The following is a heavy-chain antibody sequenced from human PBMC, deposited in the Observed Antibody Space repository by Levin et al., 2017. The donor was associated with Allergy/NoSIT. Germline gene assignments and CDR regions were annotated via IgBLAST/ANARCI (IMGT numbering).Heavy chain of an antibody. D-gene: IGHD3-9*01. V-gene: IGHV2-5*02. CDR1: GFSISTSGVG. J-gene: IGHJ3*02. Sequence: SGPTLVKPTETLTLTCTLSGFSISTSGVGVGWIRQPPGKALEWLGIIYWDDDKRYSPSLRRRLTLTKDTSKNQVVLTVTNMESVDTATYYCAHRQVRSSFDWVTGVFDMWGQGTKVTVSS. CDR2: IYWDDDK. CDR3: AHRQVRSSFDWVTGVFDM.